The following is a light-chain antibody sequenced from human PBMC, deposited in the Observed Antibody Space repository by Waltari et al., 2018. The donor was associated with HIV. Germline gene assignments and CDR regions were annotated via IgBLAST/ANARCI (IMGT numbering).Light chain of an antibody. CDR2: STT. J-gene: IGLJ2*01. CDR1: TRPVNIGHF. Sequence: QAVVSQEPSVTVSPGGAVTLNPTSPTRPVNIGHFANWFQQRPGQAPRPLIYSTTRRHSLTPERFSASLVDGRAALILSAVWPEDEAVYYCMLFFRASYLFGGGTKVTVL. CDR3: MLFFRASYL. V-gene: IGLV7-43*01.